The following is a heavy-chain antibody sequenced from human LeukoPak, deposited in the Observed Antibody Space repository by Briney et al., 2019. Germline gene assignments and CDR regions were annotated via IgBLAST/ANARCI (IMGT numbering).Heavy chain of an antibody. V-gene: IGHV4-4*02. CDR3: AREGGFYRPLDY. CDR2: VHLDGRT. CDR1: GVSVINTNW. J-gene: IGHJ4*02. D-gene: IGHD3-3*01. Sequence: SETLSLTCGVSGVSVINTNWWTWVRQPPGKGLEWIGEVHLDGRTNYNPSLESRLTMSVDVSENQVSLKLTSVTAADTAVYYCAREGGFYRPLDYSGQGTLVTVSS.